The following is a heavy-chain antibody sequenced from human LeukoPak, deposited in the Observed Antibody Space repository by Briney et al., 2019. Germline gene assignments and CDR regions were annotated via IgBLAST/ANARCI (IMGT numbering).Heavy chain of an antibody. J-gene: IGHJ3*02. V-gene: IGHV1-8*03. D-gene: IGHD1-26*01. CDR1: GCTFTSYD. CDR3: ARVSGSYYEDAFDI. Sequence: ASVKVSCKASGCTFTSYDINWVRQATGQGLEWMGWMNPNSGNTGYAQKFQGRVTITRNTSISTAYMELSSLRSEDTAVYYCARVSGSYYEDAFDIWGQGTMVTVSS. CDR2: MNPNSGNT.